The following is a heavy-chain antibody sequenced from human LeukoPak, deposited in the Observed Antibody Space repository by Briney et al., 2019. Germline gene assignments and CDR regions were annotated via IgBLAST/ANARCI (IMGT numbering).Heavy chain of an antibody. J-gene: IGHJ4*02. CDR1: GYTFHSYW. CDR3: ARHTGYCSGGSCYGAF. V-gene: IGHV5-51*01. CDR2: IYPGDSDT. D-gene: IGHD2-15*01. Sequence: GESLKISCKGSGYTFHSYWIAWVRQMPGKGLEWMGIIYPGDSDTRYSPSFQGQVTISGDKSIRTAYLQWSSLTASDPAMSYCARHTGYCSGGSCYGAFWGQGTLVTVSS.